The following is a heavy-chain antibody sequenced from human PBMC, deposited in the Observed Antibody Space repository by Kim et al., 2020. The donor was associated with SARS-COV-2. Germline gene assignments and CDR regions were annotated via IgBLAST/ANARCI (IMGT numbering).Heavy chain of an antibody. V-gene: IGHV3-11*06. CDR1: GFTFSDYY. Sequence: GGSLRLSCAASGFTFSDYYMSWIRQAPGKGLEWVSYISSSSSYTNYADSVKGRFTISRDNAKNSLYLQMNSLRAEDTAVYYCARDRIAVAGLPGYWGQGTLVTVSS. CDR3: ARDRIAVAGLPGY. CDR2: ISSSSSYT. D-gene: IGHD6-19*01. J-gene: IGHJ4*02.